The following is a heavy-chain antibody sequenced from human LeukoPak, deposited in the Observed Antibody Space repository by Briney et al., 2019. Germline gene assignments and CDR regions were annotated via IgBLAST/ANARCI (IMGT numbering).Heavy chain of an antibody. D-gene: IGHD5-12*01. V-gene: IGHV3-23*01. Sequence: GGSLRLSCAASGFTLSNAWMSWVRQAPGKGLEWVSAISGSGGSTYYADSVKGRFTISRDNSKNTLYLQMNSLRAEDTAVYYCAKGNVDIVATILDAFDIWGQGTMVTVSS. CDR3: AKGNVDIVATILDAFDI. CDR1: GFTLSNAW. CDR2: ISGSGGST. J-gene: IGHJ3*02.